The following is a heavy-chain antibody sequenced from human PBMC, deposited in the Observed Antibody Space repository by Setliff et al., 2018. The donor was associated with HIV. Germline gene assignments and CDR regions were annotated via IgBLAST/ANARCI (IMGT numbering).Heavy chain of an antibody. D-gene: IGHD3-3*01. CDR1: GYTFTSYG. V-gene: IGHV1-18*01. Sequence: VASLKVSCKASGYTFTSYGISWVRQAPGQGLEWMGWISAYNGNTNYAQKLQGRVTMTTDTSTSTAYMELRSLRSDDTAVYYCARAQYPHYNFWSGYSPTGFDPWGQGTLVTVSS. CDR2: ISAYNGNT. CDR3: ARAQYPHYNFWSGYSPTGFDP. J-gene: IGHJ5*02.